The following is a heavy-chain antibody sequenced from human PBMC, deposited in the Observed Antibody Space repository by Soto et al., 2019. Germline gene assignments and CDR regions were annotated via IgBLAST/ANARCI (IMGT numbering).Heavy chain of an antibody. CDR3: ARDPPRSGYYTGARYGMDV. Sequence: QVQLVQSGAEVKKPGASVKVSCKASGYTFTSYGISWVRQAPGQGLEWMGWISAYNGNTNYAQKLRGRVTMTTDTSTSTAYMELRSLRSDDTAVYYCARDPPRSGYYTGARYGMDVWGQGTTVTVSS. D-gene: IGHD3-3*01. CDR1: GYTFTSYG. CDR2: ISAYNGNT. J-gene: IGHJ6*02. V-gene: IGHV1-18*01.